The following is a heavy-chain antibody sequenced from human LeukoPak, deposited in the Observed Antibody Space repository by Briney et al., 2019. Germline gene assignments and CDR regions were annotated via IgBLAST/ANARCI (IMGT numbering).Heavy chain of an antibody. J-gene: IGHJ4*02. D-gene: IGHD2-21*02. CDR2: ISYDGSNK. CDR3: AKVGTDLDFDY. Sequence: GGSLRLSCAASGFTFSSYGMHWVRQAPGKGLEWVAVISYDGSNKYYADSVKGRFTIPRDNSKNTLYLQMNSLRAEDTAVYYCAKVGTDLDFDYWGQGTLVTVSS. V-gene: IGHV3-30*18. CDR1: GFTFSSYG.